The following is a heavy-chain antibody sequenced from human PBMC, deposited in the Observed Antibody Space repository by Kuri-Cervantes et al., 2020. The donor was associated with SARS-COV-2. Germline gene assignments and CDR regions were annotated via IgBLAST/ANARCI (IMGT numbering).Heavy chain of an antibody. Sequence: GGSLRLSCTASGFTFGDYAMSWVRQAPGKGLEWVANIKQDGSEKYYVDSVKGRFTISRDNAKNSVYLQMNSLRAEDTAVYYCARDLRMGKSLDYWGQGTLVTVSS. CDR3: ARDLRMGKSLDY. CDR1: GFTFGDYA. J-gene: IGHJ4*02. V-gene: IGHV3-7*01. D-gene: IGHD7-27*01. CDR2: IKQDGSEK.